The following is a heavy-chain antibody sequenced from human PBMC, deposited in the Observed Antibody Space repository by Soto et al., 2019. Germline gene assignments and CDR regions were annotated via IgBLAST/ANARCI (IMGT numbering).Heavy chain of an antibody. V-gene: IGHV5-51*01. CDR2: IYPGDSDT. J-gene: IGHJ6*03. Sequence: GESLKISCKGSGYSFTSYWIGWVRQMPGKGLEWMGIIYPGDSDTRYSPSFQGQVTISADKSISTAYLQWSSLKASDTAMYYCARHHIAARSNYYMDVWGKGTTVTVSS. D-gene: IGHD6-6*01. CDR1: GYSFTSYW. CDR3: ARHHIAARSNYYMDV.